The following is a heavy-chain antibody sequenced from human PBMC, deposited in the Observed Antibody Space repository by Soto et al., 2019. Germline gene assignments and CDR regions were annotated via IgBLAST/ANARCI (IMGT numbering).Heavy chain of an antibody. CDR2: INAGNGNT. D-gene: IGHD6-6*01. V-gene: IGHV1-3*01. Sequence: ASVKVSCKASGYTFTSYAMHWVRQAPGQRLEWMGWINAGNGNTKYSQKFQGRVTITRDTSASTAYMELSSLRSEDTAVYYCASDRPHSSSSRGWFDPWGQGTLVTVSS. CDR3: ASDRPHSSSSRGWFDP. J-gene: IGHJ5*02. CDR1: GYTFTSYA.